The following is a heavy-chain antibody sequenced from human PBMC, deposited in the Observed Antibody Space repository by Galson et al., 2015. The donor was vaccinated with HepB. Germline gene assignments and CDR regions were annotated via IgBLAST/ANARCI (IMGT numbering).Heavy chain of an antibody. V-gene: IGHV1-3*01. CDR2: INAGNGNT. J-gene: IGHJ4*02. CDR1: GYTFTSYG. Sequence: SVKVSCKASGYTFTSYGISWVRQTPGQRLEWMGWINAGNGNTKYSQKFQGRVTITRDTSASTAYMELSSLRSEDTAVYYCASGHSSGWSTFDYWGQGTLVTVSS. D-gene: IGHD6-19*01. CDR3: ASGHSSGWSTFDY.